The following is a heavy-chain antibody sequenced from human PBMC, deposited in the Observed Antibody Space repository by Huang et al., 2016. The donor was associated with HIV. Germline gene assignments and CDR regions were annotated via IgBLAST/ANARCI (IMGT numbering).Heavy chain of an antibody. D-gene: IGHD1-1*01. CDR3: ARERMMSWLDDHDAFDI. CDR2: INHSGTP. J-gene: IGHJ3*02. CDR1: GGSFSGYY. Sequence: QVQLQQWGAGLLKPSETLSLTCAVYGGSFSGYYWSWIRQSPGKGLEWIGEINHSGTPNYNPSLKSRFTISVDTSKNQFSLKLSSVTSADTAVYYCARERMMSWLDDHDAFDIWGQGTMVTVSS. V-gene: IGHV4-34*01.